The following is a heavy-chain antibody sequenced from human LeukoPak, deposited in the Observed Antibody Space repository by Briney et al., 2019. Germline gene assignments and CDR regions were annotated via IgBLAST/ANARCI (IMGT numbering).Heavy chain of an antibody. CDR3: ARVEGYSYGYFDY. CDR2: IKQDGSEK. D-gene: IGHD5-18*01. J-gene: IGHJ4*02. Sequence: GGSLRLSCAASGFTFSTYWMSWVRQAPGKGVEWVANIKQDGSEKYYVDSVKGRFTISRDNAKNSLYLQMNSLRAEDTAVYYCARVEGYSYGYFDYWGQGTLVTVSS. V-gene: IGHV3-7*03. CDR1: GFTFSTYW.